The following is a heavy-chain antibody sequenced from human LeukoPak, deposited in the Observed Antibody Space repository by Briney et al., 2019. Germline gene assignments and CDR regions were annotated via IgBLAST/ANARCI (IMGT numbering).Heavy chain of an antibody. CDR2: IGGSSGYI. CDR3: ARDISGTYSGGE. V-gene: IGHV3-21*01. D-gene: IGHD1-26*01. J-gene: IGHJ4*02. Sequence: GGSLRLSCAASGFIFSSYSMNWVRQAPGKGLEWVSCIGGSSGYIFYADSVKGRFTISRDNAKNSLYLHMNSLRAEDTAVYYCARDISGTYSGGEWGQGTLVTVSS. CDR1: GFIFSSYS.